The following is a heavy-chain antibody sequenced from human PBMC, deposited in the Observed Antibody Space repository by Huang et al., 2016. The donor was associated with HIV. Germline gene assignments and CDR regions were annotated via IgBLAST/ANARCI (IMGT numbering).Heavy chain of an antibody. J-gene: IGHJ4*02. D-gene: IGHD3-10*01. V-gene: IGHV1-3*01. CDR2: VKGGKGIT. CDR3: ARGFRSGDYSNYIPPHYFDF. Sequence: QVQLVQSGAQMKTPGASVEVSCKTSGYTFSHHPVHWLRRAPGQSLEWAWWVKGGKGITKYSRRFQGRVTFTRDTSATTAYMDLRSLRSEDTAVYFCARGFRSGDYSNYIPPHYFDFWGQGTLVTVSS. CDR1: GYTFSHHP.